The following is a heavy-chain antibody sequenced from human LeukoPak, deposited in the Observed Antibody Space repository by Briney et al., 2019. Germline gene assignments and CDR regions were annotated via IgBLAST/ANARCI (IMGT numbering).Heavy chain of an antibody. CDR3: AKPGYSSIWRINAEYFQH. Sequence: GGSLRLSCAASGFTFSGYGMHWVRQTPGKGLEWVAVISYDGSNKYYADSVKGRFTISRDNSKNTLYLQMNSLRAEDTAVYYCAKPGYSSIWRINAEYFQHWGQGTLVTVSS. CDR1: GFTFSGYG. D-gene: IGHD6-19*01. J-gene: IGHJ1*01. V-gene: IGHV3-30*18. CDR2: ISYDGSNK.